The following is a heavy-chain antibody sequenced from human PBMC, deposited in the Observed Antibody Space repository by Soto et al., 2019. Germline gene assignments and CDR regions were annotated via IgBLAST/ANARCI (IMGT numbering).Heavy chain of an antibody. J-gene: IGHJ5*02. D-gene: IGHD3-3*01. CDR3: ARGPYYDFWSGLDNWFDP. Sequence: GGSLRLSCAASGFTFSSYSMNWVRQAPGKGLEWVSSISSSSSYIYYADSVKGRFTISRDNAKNSLYLQMNSLRAEDTAVYYCARGPYYDFWSGLDNWFDPWGQGTLVTVSS. V-gene: IGHV3-21*01. CDR1: GFTFSSYS. CDR2: ISSSSSYI.